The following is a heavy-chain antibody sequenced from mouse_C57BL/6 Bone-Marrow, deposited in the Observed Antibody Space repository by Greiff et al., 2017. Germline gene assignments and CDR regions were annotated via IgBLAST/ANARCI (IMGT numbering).Heavy chain of an antibody. CDR2: IDPNSGGT. V-gene: IGHV1-72*01. Sequence: QVQLKQPGAELVKPGASVKLSCKASGYTFTSYWMHWVKQRPGRGLEWIGRIDPNSGGTKYNEKFKSKATLTVDKPSSTAYMQRSSLTSEDSAVYYCARSELTGTVFDYWGQGTTLTVSS. CDR1: GYTFTSYW. J-gene: IGHJ2*01. D-gene: IGHD4-1*01. CDR3: ARSELTGTVFDY.